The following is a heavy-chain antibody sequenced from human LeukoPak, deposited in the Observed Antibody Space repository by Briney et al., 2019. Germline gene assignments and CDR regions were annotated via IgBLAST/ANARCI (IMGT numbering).Heavy chain of an antibody. CDR1: GGSFSGYY. CDR3: ARGKSRYCSSTSCYMNNWFDP. J-gene: IGHJ5*02. V-gene: IGHV4-34*01. CDR2: INHSGST. D-gene: IGHD2-2*01. Sequence: SETLSLIYAVYGGSFSGYYWSWIRQPPGKGLECIGEINHSGSTNYNPSLKSRVTISVDTSKNQFSLKLSSVTAADTAVYYCARGKSRYCSSTSCYMNNWFDPWGQGTLVTVSS.